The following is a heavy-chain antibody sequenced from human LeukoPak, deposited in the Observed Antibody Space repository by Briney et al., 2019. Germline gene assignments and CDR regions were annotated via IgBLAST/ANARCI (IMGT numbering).Heavy chain of an antibody. D-gene: IGHD6-19*01. V-gene: IGHV4-59*01. Sequence: SETLSLTCNVSGGSISSYSWSWIRQPPGKGLEWIGYMYYSGSTSYNPSLKSRVTISVDTSKNQFSLKMSSVTAPDTAVYYCARLSGSGYHPFDNWGQGTLVTVSS. CDR3: ARLSGSGYHPFDN. CDR2: MYYSGST. CDR1: GGSISSYS. J-gene: IGHJ4*02.